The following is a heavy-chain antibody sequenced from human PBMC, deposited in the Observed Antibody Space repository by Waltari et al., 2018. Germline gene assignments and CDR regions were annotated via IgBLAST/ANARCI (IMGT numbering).Heavy chain of an antibody. V-gene: IGHV4-4*07. CDR2: IYTSGRT. D-gene: IGHD3-16*01. J-gene: IGHJ4*02. CDR1: GGSMSNYY. CDR3: AREITVAPYYFDS. Sequence: QVQLQESGPGLVKPSETLSLTCPVSGGSMSNYYWNWIRQAAGKGLEWIGRIYTSGRTYYNPSLKSRVTMSVDTSKSQFSLRLISVTAADTAVYYCAREITVAPYYFDSWGQGPLVTVSS.